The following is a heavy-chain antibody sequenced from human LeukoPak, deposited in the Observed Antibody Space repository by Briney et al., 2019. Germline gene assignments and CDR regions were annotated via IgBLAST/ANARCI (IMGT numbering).Heavy chain of an antibody. J-gene: IGHJ4*02. D-gene: IGHD1-26*01. CDR2: VDPEDGET. V-gene: IGHV1-69-2*01. Sequence: ASVKISCKXSGYTFTDYYMHWVQQAPRKGLEWMGLVDPEDGETIYAEKFQGRVTITADTSTDTAYMELSSLRSEDTAVYYCATSTVGASVIFDYWGQGTLVTVSS. CDR3: ATSTVGASVIFDY. CDR1: GYTFTDYY.